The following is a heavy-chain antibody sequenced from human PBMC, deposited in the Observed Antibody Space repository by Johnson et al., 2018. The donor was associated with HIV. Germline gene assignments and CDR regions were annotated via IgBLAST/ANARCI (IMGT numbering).Heavy chain of an antibody. V-gene: IGHV3-23*04. CDR2: VSGSGGRT. Sequence: VQLVESGGGLVQPEESLRLSCAASGFTFSSYSMTWVRQAPGTGLAWVSVVSGSGGRTYYADSVKGRFRISRDNSKSTLVLQMNSLRAEDTAVYYCARDRTRHIVVVILDAFDIWGQVTMVTVSS. J-gene: IGHJ3*02. D-gene: IGHD2-21*01. CDR1: GFTFSSYS. CDR3: ARDRTRHIVVVILDAFDI.